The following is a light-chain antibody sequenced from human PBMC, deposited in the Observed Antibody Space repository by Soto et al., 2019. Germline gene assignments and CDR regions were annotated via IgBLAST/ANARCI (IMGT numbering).Light chain of an antibody. CDR3: QQYKNWPRT. CDR2: GAS. J-gene: IGKJ1*01. CDR1: ESVDIN. Sequence: EIVLTQSPATRSVSRVGIVRLSFMASESVDINLAWYQQKPGQAPRLLIYGASTRATDMPGTFSGRGSGTEFTLTISSLQSEDFAVYYCQQYKNWPRTFGQGTKVDIK. V-gene: IGKV3-15*01.